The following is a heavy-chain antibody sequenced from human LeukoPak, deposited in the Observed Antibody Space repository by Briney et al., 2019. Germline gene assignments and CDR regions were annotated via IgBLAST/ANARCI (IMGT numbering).Heavy chain of an antibody. CDR1: GFTFSTHG. Sequence: GGSLRLSCAASGFTFSTHGMHWVRQAPGKGLEWVAFMRNDGSSKYYADSVRGRFTISRDNSKNTLYLQMNSLRAEDTAVYYCAKANTGGGSNNLGYFHHWGQGTLVTVSS. D-gene: IGHD3-16*01. CDR3: AKANTGGGSNNLGYFHH. CDR2: MRNDGSSK. J-gene: IGHJ1*01. V-gene: IGHV3-30*02.